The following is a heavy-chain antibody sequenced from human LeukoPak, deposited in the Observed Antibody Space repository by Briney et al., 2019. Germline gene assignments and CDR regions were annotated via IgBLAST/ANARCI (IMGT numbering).Heavy chain of an antibody. CDR1: GFTFISYN. CDR3: AKDPGRVVVVVAANYFDY. J-gene: IGHJ4*02. CDR2: ISTSSNTV. Sequence: GGSLRLSCAASGFTFISYNMNWVRQAPGKGLEWVSYISTSSNTVYYADSVKGRFTISRDNSKNTLYLQMNSLRAEDTAVYYCAKDPGRVVVVVAANYFDYWGQGTLVTVSS. D-gene: IGHD2-15*01. V-gene: IGHV3-48*01.